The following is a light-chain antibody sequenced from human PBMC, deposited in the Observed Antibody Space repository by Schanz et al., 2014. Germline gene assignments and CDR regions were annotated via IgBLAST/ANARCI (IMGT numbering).Light chain of an antibody. J-gene: IGKJ4*01. CDR3: QQRSNWPALT. CDR1: QSVPSNY. CDR2: GAS. Sequence: EIVLTQSPATLSLSPGERATLSCRASQSVPSNYLAWYQQRPGQAPRRLIYGASIRAAGIPDRFSGSGSGTDFTLTISRLEPEDFAVYYCQQRSNWPALTFGGGTKVEIK. V-gene: IGKV3D-20*02.